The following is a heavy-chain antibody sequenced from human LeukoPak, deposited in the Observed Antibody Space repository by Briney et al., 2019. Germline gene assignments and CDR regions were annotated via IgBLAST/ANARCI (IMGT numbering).Heavy chain of an antibody. Sequence: SETLSLTCTVSGGSITSISHHWGWIRQPPGKGLEWIGSTYYSTSTQYNPSLKSRVTISVDTSKNQFSLKLSSVTAADTAVYYCARVKAVAGRFWFDPWGQGALVTVSS. CDR1: GGSITSISHH. V-gene: IGHV4-39*07. CDR3: ARVKAVAGRFWFDP. J-gene: IGHJ5*02. D-gene: IGHD6-19*01. CDR2: TYYSTST.